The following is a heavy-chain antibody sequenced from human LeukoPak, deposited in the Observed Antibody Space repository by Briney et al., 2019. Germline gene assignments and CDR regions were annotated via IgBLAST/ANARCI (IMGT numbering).Heavy chain of an antibody. D-gene: IGHD4-17*01. Sequence: GGSLRLSCAASGFTFSSYGMHWVRQAPGKGLEWVAFIRYDGSNKYYADSVKGRFTISRDNSKNTLYLQMNSLRAEDTAVYYCARLHDYGDARGDYWGQGTLVTVSS. CDR3: ARLHDYGDARGDY. CDR2: IRYDGSNK. V-gene: IGHV3-30*02. J-gene: IGHJ4*02. CDR1: GFTFSSYG.